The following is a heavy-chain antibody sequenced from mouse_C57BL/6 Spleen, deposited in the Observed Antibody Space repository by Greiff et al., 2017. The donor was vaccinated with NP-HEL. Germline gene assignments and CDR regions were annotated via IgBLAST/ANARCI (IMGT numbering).Heavy chain of an antibody. D-gene: IGHD2-2*01. CDR3: ARNPLYGYDELDY. V-gene: IGHV2-9-1*01. J-gene: IGHJ4*01. CDR1: GFSLTSYA. Sequence: VKLMESGPGLVAPSQSLSITCTVSGFSLTSYAISWVRQPPGKGLEWLGVIWTGGGTNYNSALKSRLSISKDNSKSQVFLKMNSLQTDDTARYYCARNPLYGYDELDYWGQGTSVTVSS. CDR2: IWTGGGT.